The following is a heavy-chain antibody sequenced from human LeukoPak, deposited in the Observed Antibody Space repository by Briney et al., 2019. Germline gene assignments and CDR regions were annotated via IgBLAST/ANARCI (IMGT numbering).Heavy chain of an antibody. J-gene: IGHJ4*02. D-gene: IGHD6-13*01. CDR3: ARGANFIAAAGIGDY. CDR2: INHSGST. Sequence: PSETLSLTCAVYGGSLSGYYWSWIRQPPGKGLEWIGEINHSGSTNYNPSLKSRVTISVDTSKNQFSLKLSSVTAADTAVYYCARGANFIAAAGIGDYWGQGTLVTVSS. CDR1: GGSLSGYY. V-gene: IGHV4-34*01.